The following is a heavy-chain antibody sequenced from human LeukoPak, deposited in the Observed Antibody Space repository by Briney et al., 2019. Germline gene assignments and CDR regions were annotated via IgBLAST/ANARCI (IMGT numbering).Heavy chain of an antibody. CDR2: IITMFGTA. CDR1: GGTFSNYA. J-gene: IGHJ5*02. CDR3: LRRQALRGRHRAFDP. Sequence: SVKVSCKASGGTFSNYAISWVRQAPGQGLEWLGGIITMFGTAKYAQKFQGRVTITTDESTTTAYMELISLGFEDTAVYYCLRRQALRGRHRAFDPWGQGTLVTVTS. D-gene: IGHD6-25*01. V-gene: IGHV1-69*05.